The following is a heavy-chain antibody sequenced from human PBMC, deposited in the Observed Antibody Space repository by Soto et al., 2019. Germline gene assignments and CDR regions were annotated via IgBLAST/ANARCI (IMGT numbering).Heavy chain of an antibody. J-gene: IGHJ3*02. CDR3: ARDDLRRNEALDI. V-gene: IGHV3-74*01. CDR1: GFTFSAFW. Sequence: EVQLVESGGDFVQPGGSLRLSCEASGFTFSAFWMHWVRHVPGEGLMWISRTNKDGASSEYADSVKGRFSVSRDNAKNTMFLHMTGLRAEDKAVYYCARDDLRRNEALDIWGQGTVVTVSS. CDR2: TNKDGASS. D-gene: IGHD2-21*01.